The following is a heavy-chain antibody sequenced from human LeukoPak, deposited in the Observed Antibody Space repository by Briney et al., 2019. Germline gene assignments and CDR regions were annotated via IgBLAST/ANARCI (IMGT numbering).Heavy chain of an antibody. CDR2: IIPIFGTA. Sequence: SVKVSCKASGGTFNSYAISWVRQAPGQGLEWMGGIIPIFGTANYAQKFQGRVTITADESTSTAYMELSSLRSDDTAVYYCARENYYDGSGSPSASAPVDHWGQGTLVTVSS. CDR1: GGTFNSYA. J-gene: IGHJ4*02. V-gene: IGHV1-69*13. CDR3: ARENYYDGSGSPSASAPVDH. D-gene: IGHD3-22*01.